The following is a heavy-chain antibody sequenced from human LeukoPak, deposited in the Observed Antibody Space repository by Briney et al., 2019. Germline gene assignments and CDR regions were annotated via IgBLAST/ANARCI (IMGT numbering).Heavy chain of an antibody. CDR2: ISGSGGST. J-gene: IGHJ4*02. V-gene: IGHV3-23*01. D-gene: IGHD3-3*01. CDR3: AKDREARSITIFGVVPHYFGY. Sequence: GGSLRLSCAASGFTFSSYAMSWVRQAPGKGLEWVSAISGSGGSTYYADSVKGRFTISRDNSKNTLYLQMNSLRAEDTAVYYCAKDREARSITIFGVVPHYFGYWGQGTLVIVSS. CDR1: GFTFSSYA.